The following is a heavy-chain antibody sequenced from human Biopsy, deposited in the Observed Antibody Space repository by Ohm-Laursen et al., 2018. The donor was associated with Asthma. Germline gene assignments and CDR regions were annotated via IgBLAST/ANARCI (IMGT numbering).Heavy chain of an antibody. V-gene: IGHV1-2*06. Sequence: ASVKVSCKASGYPFIGYHIHWMRQAPGQGLEWMGRINPNRGATNYAQKFQGRVTMTRDTSISTAYMEVSSLRSEDTAVYYCARTYYDFLTGQVNDAFAIWDQGTMVTVSS. J-gene: IGHJ3*02. CDR2: INPNRGAT. D-gene: IGHD3-9*01. CDR1: GYPFIGYH. CDR3: ARTYYDFLTGQVNDAFAI.